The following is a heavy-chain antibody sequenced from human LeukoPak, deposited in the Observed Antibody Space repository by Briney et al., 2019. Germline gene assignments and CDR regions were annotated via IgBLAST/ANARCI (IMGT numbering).Heavy chain of an antibody. CDR2: IYPGDSDT. Sequence: GESLKISCKGSVYSFTSYWIGWVHQMPGKGLEWMGIIYPGDSDTRYSPSFQGQVTISADKSISTAYLQWSSLKASNTAMYYCARHLADEDEHYFDYWGQGTLVTVSS. CDR3: ARHLADEDEHYFDY. J-gene: IGHJ4*02. CDR1: VYSFTSYW. V-gene: IGHV5-51*07.